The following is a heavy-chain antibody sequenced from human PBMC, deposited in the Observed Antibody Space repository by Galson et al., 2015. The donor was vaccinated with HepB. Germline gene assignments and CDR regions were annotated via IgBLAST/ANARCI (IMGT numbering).Heavy chain of an antibody. CDR1: GYTFTSYG. CDR2: ISAYNGNT. CDR3: ARGPRGGYDLPRDTDY. D-gene: IGHD5-12*01. J-gene: IGHJ4*02. Sequence: SVKVSCKASGYTFTSYGISWVRQAPGQGLEWMGWISAYNGNTNYAQKLQGRVTMTTDTSTSTAYMELRSLRSDDTAVYYCARGPRGGYDLPRDTDYWGQGTLVTVSS. V-gene: IGHV1-18*04.